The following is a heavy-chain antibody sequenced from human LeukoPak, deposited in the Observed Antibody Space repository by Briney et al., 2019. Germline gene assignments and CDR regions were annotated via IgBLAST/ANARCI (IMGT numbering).Heavy chain of an antibody. J-gene: IGHJ4*02. CDR2: IWYDGSNK. Sequence: PGGSLRLSCAASGFTFSSYGMHWVRQAPGKGLEWVAVIWYDGSNKYYADSVKGRFTISRDNSKNTLYLQMNSLRAEDTAVYYCASNPGPYSSSGVDYWGQGTLVTVSS. CDR1: GFTFSSYG. V-gene: IGHV3-33*08. CDR3: ASNPGPYSSSGVDY. D-gene: IGHD6-6*01.